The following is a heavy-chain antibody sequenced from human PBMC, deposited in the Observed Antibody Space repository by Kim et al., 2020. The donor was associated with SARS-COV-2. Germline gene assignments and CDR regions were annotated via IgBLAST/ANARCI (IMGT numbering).Heavy chain of an antibody. J-gene: IGHJ3*02. V-gene: IGHV3-13*03. D-gene: IGHD6-13*01. Sequence: PGSVKGQFTISRENAKNSLYLQMNSLRAGDTAVYYCARGYSSSWYWAFDIWGQGTMVTVSS. CDR3: ARGYSSSWYWAFDI.